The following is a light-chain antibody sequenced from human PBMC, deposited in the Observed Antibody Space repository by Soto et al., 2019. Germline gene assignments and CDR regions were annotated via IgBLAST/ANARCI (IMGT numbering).Light chain of an antibody. Sequence: QPALTQPASVCGSPGQSISISCTGTSSDVGGYNYVSWFQQHPGKAPKLMIFDVNNRPSGVSNRFSGSKSGNTASLTISGLQAEDEADYYCSSFTSTTTLIFSGGTKLTVL. V-gene: IGLV2-14*03. CDR2: DVN. CDR3: SSFTSTTTLI. J-gene: IGLJ2*01. CDR1: SSDVGGYNY.